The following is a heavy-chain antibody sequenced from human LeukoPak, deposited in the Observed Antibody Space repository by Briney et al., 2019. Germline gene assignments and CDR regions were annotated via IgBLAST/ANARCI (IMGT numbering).Heavy chain of an antibody. V-gene: IGHV5-51*01. CDR2: IYPIDSET. D-gene: IGHD5-18*01. J-gene: IGHJ6*03. CDR3: ALTTMVSRYMDV. Sequence: GESLKISRKGSGYSFTSYWIGWVRQMPEIGLEWMGIIYPIDSETRYSPSFQGQVTFSADRSINTAYLQWNSLKASDTAMYYCALTTMVSRYMDVWGKGTTVTVSS. CDR1: GYSFTSYW.